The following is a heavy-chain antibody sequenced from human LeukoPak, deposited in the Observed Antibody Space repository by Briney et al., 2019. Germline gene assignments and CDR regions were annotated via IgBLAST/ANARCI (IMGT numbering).Heavy chain of an antibody. Sequence: PGRSLRLSCAASGFTFSSYAMHWVRQAPGKGLEWVAVISYDGSNKYYADSVKGRFTISRANSKNTLYLQMNSLRAEDTAVYYCASSASGSDWFDPWGQGTLVTVSS. CDR2: ISYDGSNK. D-gene: IGHD3-10*01. J-gene: IGHJ5*02. CDR3: ASSASGSDWFDP. V-gene: IGHV3-30*04. CDR1: GFTFSSYA.